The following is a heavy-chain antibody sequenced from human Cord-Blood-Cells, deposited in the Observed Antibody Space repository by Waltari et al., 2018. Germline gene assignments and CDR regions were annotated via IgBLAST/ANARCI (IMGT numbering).Heavy chain of an antibody. J-gene: IGHJ4*02. CDR1: GYTLTELT. D-gene: IGHD3-3*01. CDR3: ATGLGVIGFWSGYFDY. CDR2: FDPEDGET. V-gene: IGHV1-24*01. Sequence: QVQLVQSGAEVKKPGASVKVSCKVSGYTLTELTMHWVRPAPGKGLEWMGGFDPEDGETIYAQKFQGRVTMTEDTSTDTAYMELSSLRSEDTAVYYCATGLGVIGFWSGYFDYWGQGTLVTVSS.